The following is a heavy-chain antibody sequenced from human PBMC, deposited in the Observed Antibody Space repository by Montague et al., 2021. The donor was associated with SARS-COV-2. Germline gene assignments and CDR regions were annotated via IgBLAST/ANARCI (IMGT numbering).Heavy chain of an antibody. CDR3: ARRGTGNYEILDY. CDR1: GGSTRRYN. Sequence: SETLSLTCTISGGSTRRYNWSWIRQLPRKELEWFGCLYDSGGGRYNNSPKSRVSISVDASKNQFSLMVTSVTAADEAVYFCARRGTGNYEILDYWGQGILVTVSS. V-gene: IGHV4-59*01. CDR2: LYDSGGG. J-gene: IGHJ4*02. D-gene: IGHD3-3*01.